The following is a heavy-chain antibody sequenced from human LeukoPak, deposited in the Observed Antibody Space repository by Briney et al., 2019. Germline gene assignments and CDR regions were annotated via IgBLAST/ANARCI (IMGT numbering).Heavy chain of an antibody. CDR2: IIPIFGTA. CDR1: GGTFSSYA. V-gene: IGHV1-69*13. J-gene: IGHJ5*02. Sequence: SVKVSCKASGGTFSSYAISWVRQAPGQGLEWMGGIIPIFGTANYAQKFQGRVTITADESTSTAYLELSSLRSEDTAVYYCASKHDSSGYTLGAWGQGTLVTVSS. CDR3: ASKHDSSGYTLGA. D-gene: IGHD3-22*01.